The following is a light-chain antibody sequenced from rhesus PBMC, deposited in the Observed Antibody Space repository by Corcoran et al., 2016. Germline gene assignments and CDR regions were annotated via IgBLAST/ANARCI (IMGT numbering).Light chain of an antibody. CDR1: QGIRSY. Sequence: DIQMAQSPSSLSASVGDTVTITCRASQGIRSYLNWFQQKPGKAPRFLIYGASMLQSGVPSRFSGSGSGTDFTLTISSLQPEDFGPSYCQKYSTWPRTFGQGTKVEVK. CDR3: QKYSTWPRT. J-gene: IGKJ1*01. CDR2: GAS. V-gene: IGKV1-28*02.